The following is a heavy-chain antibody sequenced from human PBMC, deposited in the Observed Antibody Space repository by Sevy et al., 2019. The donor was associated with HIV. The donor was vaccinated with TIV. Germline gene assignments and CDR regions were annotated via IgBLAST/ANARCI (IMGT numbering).Heavy chain of an antibody. D-gene: IGHD2-8*01. CDR2: IKGDGSDK. Sequence: GGCLRLSCAASGFTFSANWMNWVRQAPGKGLEWVANIKGDGSDKHYVDSVEGRFTISRDNSKNSFYLQMDNLRVEDTALYYCAREGCSRPHDYWGQGTRVTVSS. V-gene: IGHV3-7*03. CDR1: GFTFSANW. CDR3: AREGCSRPHDY. J-gene: IGHJ4*02.